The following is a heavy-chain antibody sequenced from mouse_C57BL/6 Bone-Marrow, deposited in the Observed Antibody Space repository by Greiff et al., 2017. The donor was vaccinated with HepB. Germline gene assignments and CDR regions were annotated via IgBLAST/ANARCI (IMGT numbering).Heavy chain of an antibody. CDR1: GYTFTSYW. D-gene: IGHD2-1*01. V-gene: IGHV1-61*01. J-gene: IGHJ3*01. CDR3: GIYYGNSWFAY. CDR2: IYPSDSET. Sequence: QVHVKQPGAELVRPGSSVKLSCKASGYTFTSYWMDWVKQRPGQGLEWIGNIYPSDSETHYNQKFKDKATLTVDKSSSTAYMQLSSLTSEDCAVYYCGIYYGNSWFAYWGQGTLVTVSA.